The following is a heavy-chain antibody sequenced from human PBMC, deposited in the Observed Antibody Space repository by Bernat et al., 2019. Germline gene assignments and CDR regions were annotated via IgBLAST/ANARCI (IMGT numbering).Heavy chain of an antibody. CDR3: ARAGTVTRDTVYYYYMDV. Sequence: QVQLQESGPGLVKPSGTLSLTCAVSGGSISSSNWWSWVRQPPGEGLEWIGEIYHSGSTNYNPSLKSRVTISVDKSKNQFSLKLSSVTAADTAVYYCARAGTVTRDTVYYYYMDVWGKGTTVTVSS. CDR2: IYHSGST. CDR1: GGSISSSNW. V-gene: IGHV4-4*02. J-gene: IGHJ6*03. D-gene: IGHD4-17*01.